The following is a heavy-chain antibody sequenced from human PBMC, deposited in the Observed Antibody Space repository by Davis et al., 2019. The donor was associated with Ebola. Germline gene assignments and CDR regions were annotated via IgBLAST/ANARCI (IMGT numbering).Heavy chain of an antibody. J-gene: IGHJ5*02. CDR2: ISGSGGST. D-gene: IGHD6-13*01. Sequence: GESLKISCAASGFTFSSYAMSWVRQAPGKGLEWVSAISGSGGSTYYADSVKGRFTISRDNSKNTLYLQMNSLRAEDTAVYYCAKGYSSSWSYNWFDPWGQGTLVTVSS. V-gene: IGHV3-23*01. CDR1: GFTFSSYA. CDR3: AKGYSSSWSYNWFDP.